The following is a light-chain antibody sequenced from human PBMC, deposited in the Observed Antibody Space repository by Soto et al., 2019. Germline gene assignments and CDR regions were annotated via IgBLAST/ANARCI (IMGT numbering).Light chain of an antibody. V-gene: IGKV3-15*01. J-gene: IGKJ4*01. CDR2: GAS. Sequence: EIVMTQSRATLSVSPGERAIRACRASKSVSNNLAWYQQKPGQAPRLLIYGASTRATGIPARFSGSGSGTEFTLSISRLQSEDFASYYCQQYKNWPPLTFGGGTKVEIK. CDR1: KSVSNN. CDR3: QQYKNWPPLT.